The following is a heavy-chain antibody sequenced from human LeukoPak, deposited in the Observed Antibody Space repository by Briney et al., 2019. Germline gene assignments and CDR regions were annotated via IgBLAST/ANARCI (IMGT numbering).Heavy chain of an antibody. CDR1: GFSFSAYA. D-gene: IGHD1-14*01. CDR2: ISDTGDTT. CDR3: ARARKGYYFDY. J-gene: IGHJ4*02. Sequence: HPGGSLRLSCAASGFSFSAYAMTWVRQAPGKGLEWISYISDTGDTTYYADPVKGRFTISRDNAKNSLYLQMNSLRAEDTAVYYCARARKGYYFDYWGQGTLVTVSS. V-gene: IGHV3-48*04.